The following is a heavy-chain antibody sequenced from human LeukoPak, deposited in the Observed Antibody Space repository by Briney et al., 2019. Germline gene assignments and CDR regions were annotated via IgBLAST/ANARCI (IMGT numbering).Heavy chain of an antibody. V-gene: IGHV3-21*01. Sequence: GSLRLSCAASGFTFSSYSMNWVRQAPGKGLEWVSSISSSSSYIYYADSVKGRFTISRDNAKNSLYLQMYSLRAEDTAVYYCARVGGLRFYYMDVWGKGTTVTVSS. J-gene: IGHJ6*03. D-gene: IGHD3-3*01. CDR1: GFTFSSYS. CDR3: ARVGGLRFYYMDV. CDR2: ISSSSSYI.